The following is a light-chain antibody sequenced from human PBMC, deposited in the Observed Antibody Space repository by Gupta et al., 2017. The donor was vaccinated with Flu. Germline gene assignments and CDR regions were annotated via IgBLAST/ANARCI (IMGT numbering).Light chain of an antibody. V-gene: IGLV3-25*02. CDR3: QSADNSAVV. CDR1: VLPKQY. CDR2: KDT. J-gene: IGLJ2*01. Sequence: SYELTQPPSVSVSPGQTARITCSGDVLPKQYAYWYQQKPGQAPVLVIYKDTERPSGIPERFSGSSSGTTVTLTISGVQAEDEADYYCQSADNSAVVFGGGTKLTVL.